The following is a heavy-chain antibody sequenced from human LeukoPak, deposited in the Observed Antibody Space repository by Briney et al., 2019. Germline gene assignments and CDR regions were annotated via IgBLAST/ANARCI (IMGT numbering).Heavy chain of an antibody. D-gene: IGHD6-19*01. J-gene: IGHJ4*02. V-gene: IGHV3-21*01. CDR2: IGSVTTYI. CDR3: ATAIAVAGPYYFDY. Sequence: GGSLRLSCAASGFTFSDYTMNWVRQAPGKGLEWVSSIGSVTTYIYYADSVKGRFTISRDNAKNSLSLQMNSLRAEDTAVYYCATAIAVAGPYYFDYWGQGTLVTVSS. CDR1: GFTFSDYT.